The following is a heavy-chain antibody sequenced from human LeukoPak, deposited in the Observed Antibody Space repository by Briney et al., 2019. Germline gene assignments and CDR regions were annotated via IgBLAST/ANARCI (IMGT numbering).Heavy chain of an antibody. D-gene: IGHD3-3*01. CDR1: GFTFSSYA. Sequence: GGSLRLSCAASGFTFSSYAMSWVRQAPGKGLEWVSAIGGSGGSTYYADSVKGRFTISRDNSKNTLYLQMNSLRAEDTAVYSCAKDGGYYDFWSGYYTDYYYGMDVWGQGATVTVSS. CDR2: IGGSGGST. V-gene: IGHV3-23*01. J-gene: IGHJ6*02. CDR3: AKDGGYYDFWSGYYTDYYYGMDV.